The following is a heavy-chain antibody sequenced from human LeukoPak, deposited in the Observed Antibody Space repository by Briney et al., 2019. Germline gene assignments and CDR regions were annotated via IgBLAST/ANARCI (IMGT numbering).Heavy chain of an antibody. V-gene: IGHV4-59*01. D-gene: IGHD3-22*01. J-gene: IGHJ4*02. CDR3: ARWGYFDSSGYFVAEY. Sequence: SETLSLTCTVSGGSISSYYWSWIRQPPGKGLEYIGWIHCSGNTDYNPSLKSRVTISLDRSKRQLSLNLRSVTAADTAVYYCARWGYFDSSGYFVAEYRGQGTLVTVSS. CDR1: GGSISSYY. CDR2: IHCSGNT.